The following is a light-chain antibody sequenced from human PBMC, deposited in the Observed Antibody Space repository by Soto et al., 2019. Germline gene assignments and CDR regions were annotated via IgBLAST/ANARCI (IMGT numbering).Light chain of an antibody. V-gene: IGLV1-40*01. J-gene: IGLJ2*01. CDR1: SSNIGAGYD. Sequence: QSVLTQPPSVSGAPGQRVTISCTGSSSNIGAGYDVRWYQQLPGTAPKLLIYGNSNRPSGVPDRFSGSKSGTSASLAITGLQAEDEADYYCQSYDSSPRTVFGGWTKLTVL. CDR2: GNS. CDR3: QSYDSSPRTV.